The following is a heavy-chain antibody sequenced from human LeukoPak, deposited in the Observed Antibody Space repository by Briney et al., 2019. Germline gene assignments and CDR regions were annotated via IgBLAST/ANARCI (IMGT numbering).Heavy chain of an antibody. V-gene: IGHV3-21*01. J-gene: IGHJ5*02. CDR3: ARAEVMRDYYGSGSYVS. Sequence: ETLSLTCTVSGGSISSSTYYWGWIRQPPGKGLEWVSSISGSNTYIYYADSVKGRFTISRDNAKNSLYLQMNSLRAEDTAVYYCARAEVMRDYYGSGSYVSWGQGTLVTVSS. CDR1: GGSISSST. D-gene: IGHD3-10*01. CDR2: ISGSNTYI.